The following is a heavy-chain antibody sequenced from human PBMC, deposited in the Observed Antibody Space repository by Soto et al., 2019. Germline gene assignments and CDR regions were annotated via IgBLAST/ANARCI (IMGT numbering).Heavy chain of an antibody. CDR2: INANRGVT. V-gene: IGHV1-2*02. D-gene: IGHD5-12*01. J-gene: IGHJ4*02. Sequence: ASVQGSCKASRYTFSDYYVHWGRQSPGQGVEWVGWINANRGVTKFPQKFQGRGIIPRVTSISTVYMELSRLTSDDTAVYYWARAGLTTLELATIYWGQGTQGTGSS. CDR3: ARAGLTTLELATIY. CDR1: RYTFSDYY.